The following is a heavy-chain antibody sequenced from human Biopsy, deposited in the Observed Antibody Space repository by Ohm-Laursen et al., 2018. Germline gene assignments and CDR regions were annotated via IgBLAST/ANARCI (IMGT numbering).Heavy chain of an antibody. J-gene: IGHJ5*02. CDR1: GGLNSNYY. D-gene: IGHD1-14*01. V-gene: IGHV4-4*07. Sequence: GTLSLTCSVSGGLNSNYYWSWVRQSAGKGLEWIGRRYTSGDTNYNPSLKSRASVSEDTSRRQFSLRLTSVTAADTAVYYCARDRDRRGWFDPWGQGTLVTVSS. CDR2: RYTSGDT. CDR3: ARDRDRRGWFDP.